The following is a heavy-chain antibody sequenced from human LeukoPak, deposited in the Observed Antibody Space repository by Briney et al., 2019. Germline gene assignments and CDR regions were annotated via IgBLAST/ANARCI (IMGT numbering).Heavy chain of an antibody. CDR1: GFTFSSYE. Sequence: GGSLRLSCAASGFTFSSYEMNWVRQAPGKGLEWVSYISSSGSTIYYADSVKGRFTISRDNAKNSLYLQMNSLRAEDTAVYYCASCSSTSCYEGLDYWGQGTLVTVSS. V-gene: IGHV3-48*03. CDR2: ISSSGSTI. J-gene: IGHJ4*02. CDR3: ASCSSTSCYEGLDY. D-gene: IGHD2-2*01.